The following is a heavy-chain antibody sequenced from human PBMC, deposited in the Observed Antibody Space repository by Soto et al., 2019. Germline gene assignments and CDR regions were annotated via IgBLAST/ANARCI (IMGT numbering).Heavy chain of an antibody. J-gene: IGHJ3*02. CDR3: VKDRMDHNSVWDPFDI. V-gene: IGHV3-23*01. CDR1: GFKYNIFA. Sequence: FRLSXARFGFKYNIFALNWFCQTQGKGLEWVAGIGGGDTHYADSVKGRFTISRDNAKSMVFLQMNSLRAEDTARYHRVKDRMDHNSVWDPFDIWGQGTMVTVSS. D-gene: IGHD1-20*01. CDR2: IGGGDT.